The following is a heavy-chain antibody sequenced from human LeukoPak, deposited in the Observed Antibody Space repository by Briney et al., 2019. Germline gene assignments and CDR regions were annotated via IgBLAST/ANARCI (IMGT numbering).Heavy chain of an antibody. CDR1: GGTFSSYA. J-gene: IGHJ3*02. V-gene: IGHV1-69*04. CDR2: IIPILGIA. CDR3: ANQNGGRAPYDFWSGSHGAFDI. Sequence: SVKVSCKASGGTFSSYAISWVRQAPGQGLEWMGRIIPILGIANYAQKFQGRVTITADKSTSTAYMELSSLRSEDTAVYYCANQNGGRAPYDFWSGSHGAFDIWGQGTMVTVSS. D-gene: IGHD3-3*01.